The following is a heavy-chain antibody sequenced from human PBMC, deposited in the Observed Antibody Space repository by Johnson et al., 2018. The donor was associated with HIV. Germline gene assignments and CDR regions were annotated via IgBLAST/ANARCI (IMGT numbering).Heavy chain of an antibody. CDR3: ARDQPPGYCSGGSCYSGAFDI. Sequence: MQLVESGGGLVQPGGSLRLSCAASGFRFNIYWMSWVRQAPGKGLEWVSNIKQDGSSAFYVDSVKGRFNISRDNAKNSLYLQMNSLRAEDTAVYYCARDQPPGYCSGGSCYSGAFDIWGRGTMVTVSS. D-gene: IGHD2-15*01. CDR2: IKQDGSSA. CDR1: GFRFNIYW. J-gene: IGHJ3*02. V-gene: IGHV3-7*01.